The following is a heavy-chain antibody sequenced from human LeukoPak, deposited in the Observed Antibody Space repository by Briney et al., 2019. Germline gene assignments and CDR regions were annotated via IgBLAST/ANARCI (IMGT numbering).Heavy chain of an antibody. D-gene: IGHD3-16*02. CDR2: ISDTGRRT. V-gene: IGHV3-23*01. CDR1: GFTFNDYA. J-gene: IGHJ4*02. Sequence: GSLRLSCAASGFTFNDYAMSWVRQAAGKGLEWVSGISDTGRRTFYADSVKGRFTISRDDSKKTVYLQMNTLRAEDTAIYFCARHDSFIPYWGQGTLVTVSS. CDR3: ARHDSFIPY.